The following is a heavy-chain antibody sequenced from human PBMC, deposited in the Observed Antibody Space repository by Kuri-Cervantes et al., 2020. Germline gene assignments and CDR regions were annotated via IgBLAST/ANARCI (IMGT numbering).Heavy chain of an antibody. CDR1: GFTFSSYW. J-gene: IGHJ6*02. Sequence: GESLKISCAASGFTFSSYWMSWVRQAPGKGLEWVANIKQDGSEEYYVDSGKGRFTISRDNAKNSLYLQMSSLRAEDTAVYYCARDKGAMDVWGQGTTVTVSS. CDR3: ARDKGAMDV. CDR2: IKQDGSEE. V-gene: IGHV3-7*01.